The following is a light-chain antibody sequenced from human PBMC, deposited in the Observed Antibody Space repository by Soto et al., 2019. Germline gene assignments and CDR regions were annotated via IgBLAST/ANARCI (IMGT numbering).Light chain of an antibody. V-gene: IGKV1-5*01. CDR1: QSISRS. CDR3: QQYQSYFLT. CDR2: DAS. Sequence: DIPMTQSPSTLSASVGDRVTITCRASQSISRSLAWYQQKSGKAPKLLIYDASSLGSGVPSRLSGSGFGTEFTLTISGLQPDDFATYYCQQYQSYFLTFGPGTTVDMK. J-gene: IGKJ3*01.